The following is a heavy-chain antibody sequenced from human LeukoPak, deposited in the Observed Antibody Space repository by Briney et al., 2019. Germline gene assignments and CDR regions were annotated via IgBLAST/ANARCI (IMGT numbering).Heavy chain of an antibody. CDR3: VRDKGGWNPFDY. CDR1: GLTFGTFW. Sequence: GGSLRLSCEASGLTFGTFWMSWVRQAPGKGLEWVANINQGGSQKNYVDSVRGRFTIDRDDAKNSLYLRMNSLRAEDTAMYFCVRDKGGWNPFDYWGQGTLVTVSS. D-gene: IGHD6-19*01. J-gene: IGHJ4*02. V-gene: IGHV3-7*03. CDR2: INQGGSQK.